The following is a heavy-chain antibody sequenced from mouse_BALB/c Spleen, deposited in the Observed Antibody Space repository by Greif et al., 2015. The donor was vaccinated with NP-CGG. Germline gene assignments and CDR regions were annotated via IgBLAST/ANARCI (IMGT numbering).Heavy chain of an antibody. CDR1: GYTFTSYW. V-gene: IGHV1-69*02. CDR3: ASGGNYDYFDY. J-gene: IGHJ2*01. D-gene: IGHD2-1*01. Sequence: VQLQQSGAELVKPGAPVKLSCKASGYTFTSYWMNWVKQRPGRGLEWIGRIDPSDSETHYNQKFKDKATLTVDKSSSTAYIQLSSLTFEDSAVYYCASGGNYDYFDYWGQGTTLTVSS. CDR2: IDPSDSET.